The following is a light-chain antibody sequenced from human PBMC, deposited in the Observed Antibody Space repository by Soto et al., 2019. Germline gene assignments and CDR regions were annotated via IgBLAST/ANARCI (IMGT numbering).Light chain of an antibody. V-gene: IGKV3-20*01. J-gene: IGKJ3*01. CDR3: QQYGSSPGLFT. Sequence: EIVLTQSPASLSLSPGDRATLSCRASQSVSSTYLAWYQQKPGQAPRLLIYDASSRATGIPDRFSGSGSGTDFTLTISRLEPEDFAVYYCQQYGSSPGLFTFGPGTKVDIK. CDR1: QSVSSTY. CDR2: DAS.